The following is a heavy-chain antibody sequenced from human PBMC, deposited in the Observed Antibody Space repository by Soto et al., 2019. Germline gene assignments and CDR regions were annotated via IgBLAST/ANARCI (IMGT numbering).Heavy chain of an antibody. CDR3: AADRGGYGYFDY. Sequence: QVRLVEYGGGLVRPGGSLRLSCAASGFTFSDYYMTWIRRAPGMGLEWLSHVTDSGSSADDADPVKGRFTSSRDNARTSLCLRMNTLKAADSGVYYCAADRGGYGYFDYWGQGMLVTVS. V-gene: IGHV3-11*01. CDR1: GFTFSDYY. CDR2: VTDSGSSA. J-gene: IGHJ4*02. D-gene: IGHD1-26*01.